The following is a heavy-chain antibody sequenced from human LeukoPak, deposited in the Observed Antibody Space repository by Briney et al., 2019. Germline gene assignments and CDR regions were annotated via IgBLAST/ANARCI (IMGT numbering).Heavy chain of an antibody. V-gene: IGHV7-4-1*02. CDR2: INTNTGNP. CDR1: GDTFTSYG. D-gene: IGHD6-19*01. J-gene: IGHJ6*03. Sequence: GASVKVSCKASGDTFTSYGMNWVRQAPGQGLEWMGWINTNTGNPTYAQGFTGRFVFSLDTSVSTAYLQISSLKAEDTAVYYCARGRSGRNYYYYMDVWGKGTTVTVSS. CDR3: ARGRSGRNYYYYMDV.